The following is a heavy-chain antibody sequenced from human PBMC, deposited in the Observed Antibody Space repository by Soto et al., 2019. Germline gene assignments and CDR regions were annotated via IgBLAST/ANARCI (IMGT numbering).Heavy chain of an antibody. CDR1: GYTFTSYA. D-gene: IGHD6-13*01. Sequence: ASVKVSCKASGYTFTSYAMHWVRQAPGQRLEWMGWINAGNGNTKYSQKFQGRVTITRETSAGTAYMELSSLRSEDTAVYYCAGDGELAAVGAAAGTWFDYWGQGTLVTVSS. CDR2: INAGNGNT. CDR3: AGDGELAAVGAAAGTWFDY. J-gene: IGHJ4*02. V-gene: IGHV1-3*01.